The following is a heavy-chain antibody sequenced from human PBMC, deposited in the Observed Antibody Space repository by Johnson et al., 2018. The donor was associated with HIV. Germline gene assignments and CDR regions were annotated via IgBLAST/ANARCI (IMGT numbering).Heavy chain of an antibody. CDR2: LDGGDDSAT. Sequence: VQLLESGGGLVQPGGSLRLSCAASGFILSNFAMTWVRQTPGKGLEWVSSLDGGDDSATNYADSVKGRFTISRDNSKNTLYLQMNNLRAEDTAVYYCAKDLVSNYTGNRYASDIWGQGTMVTVSS. CDR3: AKDLVSNYTGNRYASDI. J-gene: IGHJ3*02. V-gene: IGHV3-23*01. D-gene: IGHD1-7*01. CDR1: GFILSNFA.